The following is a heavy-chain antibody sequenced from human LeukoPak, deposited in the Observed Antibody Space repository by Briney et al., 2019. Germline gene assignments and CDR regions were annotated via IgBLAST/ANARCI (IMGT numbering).Heavy chain of an antibody. CDR3: ATRSLESRQWLAGGAFDI. CDR2: INPSGGST. V-gene: IGHV1-46*01. D-gene: IGHD6-19*01. J-gene: IGHJ3*02. CDR1: GYTFTSYY. Sequence: GASVTVSCKASGYTFTSYYMHWVRQAPGQGLEWMGIINPSGGSTSYAQKFQGRVTMTRDTSTRTVYMELSSLRSEDTAVYYCATRSLESRQWLAGGAFDIGGQGTMVTVSS.